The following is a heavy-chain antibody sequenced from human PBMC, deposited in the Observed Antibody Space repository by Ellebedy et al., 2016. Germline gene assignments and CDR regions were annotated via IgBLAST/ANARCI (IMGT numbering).Heavy chain of an antibody. V-gene: IGHV5-51*01. J-gene: IGHJ3*02. CDR2: IYPGDSDT. Sequence: GESLKISXKGSGYSFTSYWIGWVRQMPGKGLEWMGIIYPGDSDTRYSPSFQGQVTISADKSISTAYLQWSSLKASDTAIYYCARHSGGNYLSDAFDIWGQGTMVTVSS. CDR1: GYSFTSYW. CDR3: ARHSGGNYLSDAFDI. D-gene: IGHD2/OR15-2a*01.